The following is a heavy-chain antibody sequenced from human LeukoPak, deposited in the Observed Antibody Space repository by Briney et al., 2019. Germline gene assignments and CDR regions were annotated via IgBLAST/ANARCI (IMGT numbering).Heavy chain of an antibody. J-gene: IGHJ4*02. CDR3: ARGILWLDPSAPDY. V-gene: IGHV3-30-3*01. CDR2: ISYDGSNK. D-gene: IGHD6-19*01. CDR1: GFTFSSYA. Sequence: GGSLRLSCAASGFTFSSYAMHWVRQAPGKGLEWVAVISYDGSNKYYADSVKGRFTISRGNSKNTLYLQMNSLRAEDTAVYYCARGILWLDPSAPDYWGQGTLVTVSS.